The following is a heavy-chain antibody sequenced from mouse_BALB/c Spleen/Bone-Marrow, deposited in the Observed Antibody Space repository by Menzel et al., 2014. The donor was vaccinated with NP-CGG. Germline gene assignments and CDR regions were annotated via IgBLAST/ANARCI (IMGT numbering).Heavy chain of an antibody. CDR3: AFITAIAY. CDR1: GFTFSSYG. D-gene: IGHD1-1*01. V-gene: IGHV5-6*01. CDR2: VGGGDSYT. J-gene: IGHJ3*01. Sequence: EVQRVESGGDLVGPGGSLKLSCAASGFTFSSYGMSWVRQTPDKRLEWVATVGGGDSYTYYPDFVKGRFTISRDIAKNTLYLHMSSLKSEDTAMYYCAFITAIAYWGQGTLVTVSA.